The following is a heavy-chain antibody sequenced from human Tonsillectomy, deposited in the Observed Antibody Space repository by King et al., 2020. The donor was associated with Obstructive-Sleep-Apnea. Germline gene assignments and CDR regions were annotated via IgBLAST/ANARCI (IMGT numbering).Heavy chain of an antibody. CDR1: GGSISSGDYY. V-gene: IGHV4-30-4*01. D-gene: IGHD5-24*01. Sequence: VQLQESGPGLVKPSQTLSLTCTVSGGSISSGDYYWSWIRQPPGKGLEWIGYIYYSGSTYYNPSLKSRVSISVDTPKNQFSLKLSSVTAADTAVYYCARAGDGYKNWYFDLWGRGTLVTVSS. J-gene: IGHJ2*01. CDR3: ARAGDGYKNWYFDL. CDR2: IYYSGST.